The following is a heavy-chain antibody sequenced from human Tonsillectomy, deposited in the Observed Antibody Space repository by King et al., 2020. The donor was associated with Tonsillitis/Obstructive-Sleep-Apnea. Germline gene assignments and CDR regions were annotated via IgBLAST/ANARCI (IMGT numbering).Heavy chain of an antibody. V-gene: IGHV3-15*01. J-gene: IGHJ5*01. CDR2: IKNKADSGTT. CDR3: TTLKIRGVIDS. D-gene: IGHD3-10*01. Sequence: VQLVESGGDLVQPGGSLRLSCAASGLTFRDAWMSWVRQAPGKGLEWVGHIKNKADSGTTDYAEPVKVRLTISRDDSKNTLYLQLNSLKTEDSAVYYCTTLKIRGVIDSWGQGTLVTVSS. CDR1: GLTFRDAW.